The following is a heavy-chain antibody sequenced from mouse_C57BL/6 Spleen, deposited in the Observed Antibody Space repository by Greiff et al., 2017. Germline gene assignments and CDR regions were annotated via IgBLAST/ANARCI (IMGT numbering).Heavy chain of an antibody. CDR3: ARSRYDYIYAMDY. CDR2: IYPGDGDT. J-gene: IGHJ4*01. V-gene: IGHV1-82*01. Sequence: VQLQQSGPELVKPGASVKISCKASGYAFSSSWMNWVKQRPGKGLEWIGRIYPGDGDTNYNGKFKGKATLTADKSSSTAYMQLSSLTSEDSAVYFCARSRYDYIYAMDYWGQGTSVTVSS. CDR1: GYAFSSSW. D-gene: IGHD2-4*01.